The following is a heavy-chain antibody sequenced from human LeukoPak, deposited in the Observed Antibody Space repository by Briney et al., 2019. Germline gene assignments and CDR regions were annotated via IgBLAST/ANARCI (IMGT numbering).Heavy chain of an antibody. J-gene: IGHJ4*02. CDR1: GFTFSTYA. CDR3: AKVGRSMVVVALYYFDY. D-gene: IGHD2-15*01. CDR2: ISGSGGST. Sequence: GGSLRLSCAASGFTFSTYAMTWVRQAPGKGLEWVSVISGSGGSTYCADSVKGRFTISRDNSKNTLYLQMNSLRAEDTAVYYCAKVGRSMVVVALYYFDYWGQGTLVTVSS. V-gene: IGHV3-23*01.